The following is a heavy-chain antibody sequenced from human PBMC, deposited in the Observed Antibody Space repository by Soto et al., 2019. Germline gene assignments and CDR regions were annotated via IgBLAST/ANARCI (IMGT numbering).Heavy chain of an antibody. CDR3: ARDQSGEDDAFDI. V-gene: IGHV3-21*01. CDR1: GFTFSSYS. J-gene: IGHJ3*02. CDR2: ISSSSSYR. Sequence: EVQRVESGGGLVKPGGSLRLYCAASGFTFSSYSMNWVRQAPGKGLEWVSSISSSSSYRYYADSVKGRFTISRDNAKNSLYLQMNSLRAEDTAVYYCARDQSGEDDAFDIWGQGTMVTVSS. D-gene: IGHD2-15*01.